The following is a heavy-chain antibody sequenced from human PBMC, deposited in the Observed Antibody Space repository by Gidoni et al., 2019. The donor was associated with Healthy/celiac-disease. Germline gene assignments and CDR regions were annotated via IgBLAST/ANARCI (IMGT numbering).Heavy chain of an antibody. Sequence: EVQLVESGGGLVQPGRSLRLSCAASGFTFDDYAMHWVRQAPGTGLEWVSGISWNSGSIGYADSVKGRFTISRDNAKNSLYLQMNSLRAEDTALYYCAKDTEYSSSSGYFQHWGQGTLVTVSS. V-gene: IGHV3-9*01. CDR3: AKDTEYSSSSGYFQH. CDR2: ISWNSGSI. D-gene: IGHD6-6*01. CDR1: GFTFDDYA. J-gene: IGHJ1*01.